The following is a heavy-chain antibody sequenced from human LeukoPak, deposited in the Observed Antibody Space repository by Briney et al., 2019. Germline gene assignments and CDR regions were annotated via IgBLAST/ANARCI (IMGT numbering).Heavy chain of an antibody. D-gene: IGHD3-22*01. CDR3: AKVYDSSGYLFDY. CDR1: GFTFSSYA. CDR2: ISGSGGST. J-gene: IGHJ4*02. Sequence: GGSQRLSCAASGFTFSSYAMSWVRQAPGKGLEWVSAISGSGGSTYYADSVKGRFTISRDNSKNTLYLQMNSLRAEDTAVYYCAKVYDSSGYLFDYWGQGTLVTVSS. V-gene: IGHV3-23*01.